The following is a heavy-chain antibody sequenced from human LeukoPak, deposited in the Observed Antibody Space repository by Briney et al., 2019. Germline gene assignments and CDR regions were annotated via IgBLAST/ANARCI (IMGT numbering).Heavy chain of an antibody. V-gene: IGHV4-34*01. CDR3: ARSTIVVVPAAILGWFDP. D-gene: IGHD2-2*02. CDR2: INHSGST. CDR1: GGSFSGYY. Sequence: PSETLSLTCAVYGGSFSGYYWSWIRQPPGKGLEWIGEINHSGSTNYNPSLKSRVTISVDTSKNQFSLKLSSVTAADTAVYYWARSTIVVVPAAILGWFDPWGQGTLVTVSS. J-gene: IGHJ5*02.